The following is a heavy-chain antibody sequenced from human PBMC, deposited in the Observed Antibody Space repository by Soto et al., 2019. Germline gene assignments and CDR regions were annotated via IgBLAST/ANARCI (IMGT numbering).Heavy chain of an antibody. CDR3: ARQRPKVVPGRCDY. V-gene: IGHV4-39*01. J-gene: IGHJ4*02. CDR1: GGSISSSSYY. Sequence: QLQLQESGPGLVKPSETLSLTCTVSGGSISSSSYYWGWIRQPPGKGLEWIGSIYYSGSTYYNPSLKSRVTISVDTSKNQFSLKLSSVTAADTAVYSCARQRPKVVPGRCDYWGQGTLVTVSS. D-gene: IGHD2-2*01. CDR2: IYYSGST.